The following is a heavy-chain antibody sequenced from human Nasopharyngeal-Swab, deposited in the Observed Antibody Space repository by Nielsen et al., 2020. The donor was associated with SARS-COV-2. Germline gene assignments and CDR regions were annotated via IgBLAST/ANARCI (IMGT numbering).Heavy chain of an antibody. CDR2: IHTDVNNT. V-gene: IGHV3-23*03. D-gene: IGHD4-11*01. J-gene: IGHJ6*02. Sequence: WIRQPPGKGLEWVSVIHTDVNNTYYADSVKGRFTISRDNSKNTLYLQMNSLRAEDTAVYYCAKAKTPYSNYGDYYYGMDVWGQGTTVTVSS. CDR3: AKAKTPYSNYGDYYYGMDV.